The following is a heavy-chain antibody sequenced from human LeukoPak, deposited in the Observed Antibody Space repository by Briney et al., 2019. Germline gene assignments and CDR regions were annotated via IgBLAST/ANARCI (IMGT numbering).Heavy chain of an antibody. D-gene: IGHD5-12*01. Sequence: GGSLRLSCAASGFTFSTYSMNWVRQAPGKGLEWVSYISRSLSSIYYADSVKGRFTISRDNAKNSLYLQMSSLRREDTAVYFCVRGPRYSGYDYFDYWGQGTLVTVSS. J-gene: IGHJ4*02. V-gene: IGHV3-48*01. CDR3: VRGPRYSGYDYFDY. CDR1: GFTFSTYS. CDR2: ISRSLSSI.